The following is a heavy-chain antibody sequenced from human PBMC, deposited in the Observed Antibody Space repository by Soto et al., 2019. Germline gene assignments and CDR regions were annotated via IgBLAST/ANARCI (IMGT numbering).Heavy chain of an antibody. V-gene: IGHV4-4*07. CDR3: ARGGMVIIPTATAFDY. Sequence: SETLSLTCPVSGGSISTYYWSWIRQPAGKGLEWIGRIYASGSTNYNPSLKSRVTMSVATSKNQFSLKLSSVTAADTAVYYCARGGMVIIPTATAFDYWGQGTLVNVSS. D-gene: IGHD2-2*01. CDR1: GGSISTYY. J-gene: IGHJ4*02. CDR2: IYASGST.